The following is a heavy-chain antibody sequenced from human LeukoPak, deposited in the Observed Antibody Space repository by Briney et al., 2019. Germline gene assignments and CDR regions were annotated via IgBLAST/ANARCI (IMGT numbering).Heavy chain of an antibody. D-gene: IGHD2-2*01. CDR1: GFTFSSYW. V-gene: IGHV3-7*01. CDR2: IKQDGSEK. CDR3: ARESIVVVPAALNHFDY. J-gene: IGHJ4*02. Sequence: PGGSLRLSCTASGFTFSSYWMNWVRQAPGKGLEWVANIKQDGSEKYYVDSVKGRFTISKDNAKNSLYLQMNSLRAEDTAVYYCARESIVVVPAALNHFDYWGQGTLVTVSS.